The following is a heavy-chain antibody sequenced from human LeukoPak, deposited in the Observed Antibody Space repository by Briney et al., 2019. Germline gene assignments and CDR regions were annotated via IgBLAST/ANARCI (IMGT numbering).Heavy chain of an antibody. Sequence: PGGSLRLSCAASGFTFSSYEMNWVRQAPGKGLEWVSYISSSGSTIYYADSVKGRFTIPRDNAKNSLYLQMNSLRAEDTAVYYCARVKLDFDYWGQGTLVTVSS. V-gene: IGHV3-48*03. CDR3: ARVKLDFDY. CDR1: GFTFSSYE. J-gene: IGHJ4*02. D-gene: IGHD1-7*01. CDR2: ISSSGSTI.